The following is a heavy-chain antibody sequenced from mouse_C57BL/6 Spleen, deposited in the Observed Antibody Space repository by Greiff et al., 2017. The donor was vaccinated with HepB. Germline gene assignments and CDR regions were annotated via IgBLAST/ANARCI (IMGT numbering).Heavy chain of an antibody. Sequence: VQLQESGAELAKPGASVKLSCKASGYTFTSYWMHWVKQRPGQGLEWIGYINPSSGYNKYNQKFKNKATLTADKSSSTAYMQLSSLTYEDSAVYYCARGSFITTVVATPYAMDYWGQGTSVTVSS. V-gene: IGHV1-7*01. CDR1: GYTFTSYW. J-gene: IGHJ4*01. CDR3: ARGSFITTVVATPYAMDY. CDR2: INPSSGYN. D-gene: IGHD1-1*01.